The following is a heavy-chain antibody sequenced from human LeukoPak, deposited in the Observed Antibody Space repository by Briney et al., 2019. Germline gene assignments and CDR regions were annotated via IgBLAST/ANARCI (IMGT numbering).Heavy chain of an antibody. J-gene: IGHJ4*02. V-gene: IGHV4-28*01. CDR2: IYYSGSA. Sequence: PSETLSLTCTVSGYSITNNNWWGWIRQPPGKGLEWIGYIYYSGSAYYNASLKSRVTMSVDSSKNQFSLELSSVTAVDTAVYYCARKAGDYGFDYWGQGTLVTVSS. CDR1: GYSITNNNW. CDR3: ARKAGDYGFDY. D-gene: IGHD4-17*01.